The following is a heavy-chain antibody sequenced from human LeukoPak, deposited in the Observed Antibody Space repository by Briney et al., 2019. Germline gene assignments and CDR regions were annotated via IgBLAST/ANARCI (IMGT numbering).Heavy chain of an antibody. Sequence: GGSLRLSCAASGFTFSSYAMSWVRQAPGKGLEWVSAISGSGGSTYYADSVKGRFTISRDNSKNTLYLQMNSLRAEDAAVYYCAKGVGTSSTGELPYYFDYWGQGTLVTVSS. D-gene: IGHD3-10*01. CDR2: ISGSGGST. J-gene: IGHJ4*02. V-gene: IGHV3-23*01. CDR1: GFTFSSYA. CDR3: AKGVGTSSTGELPYYFDY.